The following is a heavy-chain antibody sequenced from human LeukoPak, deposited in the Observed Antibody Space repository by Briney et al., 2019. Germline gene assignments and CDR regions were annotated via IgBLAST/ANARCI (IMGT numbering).Heavy chain of an antibody. CDR2: INPSGGST. CDR3: ARADHRLGEGFDY. D-gene: IGHD3-16*01. Sequence: ASVKVSCKASGDTFTSYYMHWVRQAPGQGLEWMGIINPSGGSTSYAQKYQGRVTMTRDMSTSTVYMELRSLRSDDTAVYYCARADHRLGEGFDYWGQGTLVTVSS. J-gene: IGHJ4*02. CDR1: GDTFTSYY. V-gene: IGHV1-46*01.